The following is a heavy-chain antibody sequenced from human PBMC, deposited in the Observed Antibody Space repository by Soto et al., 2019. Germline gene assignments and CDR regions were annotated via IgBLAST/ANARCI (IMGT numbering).Heavy chain of an antibody. J-gene: IGHJ4*02. D-gene: IGHD3-22*01. CDR2: ISYDGSNK. Sequence: GGSLRLSCAASGFTFSSYGMHWVRQAPGKGLEWVAVISYDGSNKYYADSVKGRFTISRDNSKNTLYLQMNSLRAEDTAVYYGAKSYYYDSSGYSDYWGQGTLVTVSS. V-gene: IGHV3-30*18. CDR3: AKSYYYDSSGYSDY. CDR1: GFTFSSYG.